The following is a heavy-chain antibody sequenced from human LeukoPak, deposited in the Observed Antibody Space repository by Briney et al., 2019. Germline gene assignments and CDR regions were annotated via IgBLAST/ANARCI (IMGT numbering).Heavy chain of an antibody. CDR2: IYYSGSA. CDR1: GGSISSSSYY. D-gene: IGHD2-15*01. Sequence: SETLSLTYTLSGGSISSSSYYWGWIRHPPGKGLEWIGSIYYSGSAYYNPSLKSRVTISVDTSKTQFSLKLSSVPGADTAVYYCARDLVLYPYYCDYWGEGTLVTVSS. CDR3: ARDLVLYPYYCDY. V-gene: IGHV4-39*07. J-gene: IGHJ4*02.